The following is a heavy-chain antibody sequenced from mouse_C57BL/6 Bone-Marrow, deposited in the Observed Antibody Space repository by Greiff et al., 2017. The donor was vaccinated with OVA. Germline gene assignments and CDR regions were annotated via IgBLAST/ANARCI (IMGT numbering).Heavy chain of an antibody. J-gene: IGHJ2*01. CDR3: TLIYYYGSSSPEVFDY. Sequence: EVQLQQSGAELVRPGASVKLSCTASGFNIKDDYMHWVKQRPEQGLEWIGWIDPENGDTEYASKFQGKATITADTSSNTAYLQLSSLTSEDTAVYYCTLIYYYGSSSPEVFDYWGQGTTLTVSS. CDR1: GFNIKDDY. D-gene: IGHD1-1*01. V-gene: IGHV14-4*01. CDR2: IDPENGDT.